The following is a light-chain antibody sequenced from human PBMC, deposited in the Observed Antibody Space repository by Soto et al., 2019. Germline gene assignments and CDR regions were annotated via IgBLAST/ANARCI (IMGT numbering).Light chain of an antibody. CDR1: SSDVGAYNY. CDR3: SSYTRSSTLYV. J-gene: IGLJ1*01. Sequence: QSVLTQPASVSGSPGQSITISCTGTSSDVGAYNYVCWYKQRPGKAPQLMIYEVTNQPSGVSDRFSGSKSGNTASLTISGLQAEDEADYYCSSYTRSSTLYVFGTGTKVTVL. V-gene: IGLV2-14*01. CDR2: EVT.